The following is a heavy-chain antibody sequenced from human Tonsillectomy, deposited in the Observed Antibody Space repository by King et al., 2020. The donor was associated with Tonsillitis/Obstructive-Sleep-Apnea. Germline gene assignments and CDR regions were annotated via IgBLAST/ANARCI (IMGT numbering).Heavy chain of an antibody. Sequence: VQLVESGGGLVLPGGSLRLSCAASGFTVSSNYMSWVRQAPGKGLEWVSVIYSGGSTYYADSVKGRFTISRDNSKNTLYLQMNSLRAEDTAVYYCARHCSSTSCYYYYMDVWGKGTTVTVSS. D-gene: IGHD2-2*01. CDR1: GFTVSSNY. CDR3: ARHCSSTSCYYYYMDV. CDR2: IYSGGST. V-gene: IGHV3-66*04. J-gene: IGHJ6*03.